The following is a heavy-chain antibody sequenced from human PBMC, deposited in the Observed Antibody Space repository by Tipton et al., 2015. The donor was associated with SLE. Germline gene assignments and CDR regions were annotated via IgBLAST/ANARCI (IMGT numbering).Heavy chain of an antibody. CDR3: ARGFSAADFWSGYFVNWFDP. CDR1: GGSISSYY. V-gene: IGHV4-4*07. J-gene: IGHJ5*02. D-gene: IGHD3-3*01. CDR2: MFHSGTT. Sequence: TLSLTCTVSGGSISSYYWSWIRQPAGKGLEWIGRMFHSGTTYHNPSLKSRVTISIDASNNQFSLKVNSVTAADTAVYYCARGFSAADFWSGYFVNWFDPWGQGTLVTVSS.